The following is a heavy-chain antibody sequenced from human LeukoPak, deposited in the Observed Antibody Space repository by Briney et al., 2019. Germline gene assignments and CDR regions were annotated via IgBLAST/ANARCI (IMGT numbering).Heavy chain of an antibody. CDR3: ARGITMVRGVIAPTYNWFDP. J-gene: IGHJ5*02. D-gene: IGHD3-10*01. CDR2: IYHSGST. CDR1: GYSSSRAYY. V-gene: IGHV4-38-2*02. Sequence: SETLSLTCTVSGYSSSRAYYWGWIRQPPGKGLEWIGSIYHSGSTYYNPSLKSRVTISVDTSKNQFSLKLSSVTAADTAVYYCARGITMVRGVIAPTYNWFDPWGQGTLVTVSS.